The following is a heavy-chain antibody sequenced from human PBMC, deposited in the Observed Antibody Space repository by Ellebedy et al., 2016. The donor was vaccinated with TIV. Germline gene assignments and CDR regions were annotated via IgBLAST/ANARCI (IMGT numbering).Heavy chain of an antibody. J-gene: IGHJ4*02. CDR3: AKGTSSGFNYDRVGCEY. CDR2: ISGGGDNT. CDR1: GFTFGSFA. D-gene: IGHD3-22*01. Sequence: GESLKISCAASGFTFGSFAMHWVRQAPGKGREWLSVISGGGDNTYHADSVKGRFTLIRDNSKNTLELQMDRLRAEDTAVYYCAKGTSSGFNYDRVGCEYWGQGTLVTVSS. V-gene: IGHV3-23*01.